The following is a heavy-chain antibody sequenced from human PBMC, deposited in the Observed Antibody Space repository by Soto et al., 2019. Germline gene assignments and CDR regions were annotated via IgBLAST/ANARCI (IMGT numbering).Heavy chain of an antibody. V-gene: IGHV3-74*01. CDR2: INGGGSSA. D-gene: IGHD5-12*01. CDR1: GFSFSIFW. J-gene: IGHJ4*02. Sequence: EVQLVESGGDLVQPGGSLRLSCAASGFSFSIFWMHWVRQAPGKGLVWVSSINGGGSSADYADSVKGRFTFSRDNAKNTVYLQMNSLRAEDTAVYYCTRGGGYSGYDPFYYWGQGTLVTVSS. CDR3: TRGGGYSGYDPFYY.